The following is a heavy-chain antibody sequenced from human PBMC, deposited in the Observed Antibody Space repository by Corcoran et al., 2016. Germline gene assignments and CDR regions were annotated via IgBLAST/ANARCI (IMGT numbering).Heavy chain of an antibody. D-gene: IGHD3-10*01. CDR2: IYSGGST. V-gene: IGHV3-53*01. Sequence: EVQLVESGGGLIQPGGSLRLSCAASGFTVSSNYMSWVRQAPGKGLEWVSVIYSGGSTYYADSVKGRFIISRDNSKNTLYLQMNSLRAEDTAVYYCARGGSGSYYFSSYYFDYWGQGTLVTVSS. CDR3: ARGGSGSYYFSSYYFDY. J-gene: IGHJ4*02. CDR1: GFTVSSNY.